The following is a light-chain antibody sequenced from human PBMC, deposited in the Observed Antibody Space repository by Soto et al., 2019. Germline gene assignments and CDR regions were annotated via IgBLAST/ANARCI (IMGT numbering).Light chain of an antibody. CDR1: TSDVGSYHL. V-gene: IGLV2-23*03. CDR2: EGT. CDR3: CSFAGAGTFGGYV. J-gene: IGLJ1*01. Sequence: QSALAQPASVSGSPGQSVTISCTGTTSDVGSYHLVSWYQQHPGKAPKLMIYEGTKRPSGVSNRFSGSKSGITASLTISGLQPGDEADYYCCSFAGAGTFGGYVFGTGTKLTVL.